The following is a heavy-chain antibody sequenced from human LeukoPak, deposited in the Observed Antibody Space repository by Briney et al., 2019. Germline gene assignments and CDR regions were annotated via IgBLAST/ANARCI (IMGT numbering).Heavy chain of an antibody. D-gene: IGHD3-10*01. V-gene: IGHV4-59*01. CDR2: IYYSGST. CDR1: GGSISTYY. J-gene: IGHJ4*02. Sequence: SETLSLTCSVSGGSISTYYWSWIRQPPGKGLEWIGYIYYSGSTNYNPSLKSRVTISVDTSKNQFSLKLSSVTAADTAVYYCARAHYASGSFFDYWGQGTLVTVSS. CDR3: ARAHYASGSFFDY.